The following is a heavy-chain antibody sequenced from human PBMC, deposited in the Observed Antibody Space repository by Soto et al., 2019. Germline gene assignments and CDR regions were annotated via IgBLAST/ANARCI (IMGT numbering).Heavy chain of an antibody. V-gene: IGHV1-18*01. CDR1: GYTFTSYG. Sequence: QVQLVQSGAEVKKPGASVKVSCKASGYTFTSYGISWVRQAPGQGLEWMGWISAYNGNTKYAQKLQGRVTMTTDTSTSTAYMELRSLRPDDTAVYYCARTEGMAHDWELPTSHFDYWGQGTLVTVSS. CDR3: ARTEGMAHDWELPTSHFDY. CDR2: ISAYNGNT. D-gene: IGHD1-26*01. J-gene: IGHJ4*02.